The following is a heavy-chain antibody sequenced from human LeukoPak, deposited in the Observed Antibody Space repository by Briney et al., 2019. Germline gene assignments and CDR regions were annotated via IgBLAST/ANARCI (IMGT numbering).Heavy chain of an antibody. D-gene: IGHD6-19*01. CDR2: IYTSGST. Sequence: EPSETLSLTCTVSGGSISSGSYYWSWIRQPAGKGLEWIGRIYTSGSTNYNPSLKSRVTISVGTSKNQFSLKLSSVTAADTAVYYCARVSSGWYYFDYWGQGTLVTVSS. CDR1: GGSISSGSYY. CDR3: ARVSSGWYYFDY. J-gene: IGHJ4*02. V-gene: IGHV4-61*02.